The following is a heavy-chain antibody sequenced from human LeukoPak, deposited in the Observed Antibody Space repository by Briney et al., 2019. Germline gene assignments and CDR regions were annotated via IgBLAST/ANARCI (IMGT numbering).Heavy chain of an antibody. CDR3: ARASYSYDISGWVPFDY. Sequence: GSLRLSCAASGFTFTSYTMNWVRQAPGKGLEWIGSIYYSGSTYYNPSLRSRVTISVDTSKNQFSLRLSSVTAADTAVYYCARASYSYDISGWVPFDYWGQGTLVTVSS. CDR2: IYYSGST. V-gene: IGHV4-59*05. CDR1: GFTFTSYT. D-gene: IGHD3-22*01. J-gene: IGHJ4*02.